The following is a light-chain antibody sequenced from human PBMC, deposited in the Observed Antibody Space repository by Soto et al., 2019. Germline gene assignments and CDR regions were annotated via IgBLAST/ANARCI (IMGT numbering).Light chain of an antibody. CDR1: QSVSSSY. CDR3: QQYGSSPGT. V-gene: IGKV3-20*01. CDR2: GAS. J-gene: IGKJ1*01. Sequence: ENVLTQSPGTLSLSPGEIATLSCRASQSVSSSYLAWYQQKPGQAPRLLIYGASSRATGIPDRFSGSGSGTDFTLTISRLEPEDLAVYYCQQYGSSPGTFGQGTKVEIK.